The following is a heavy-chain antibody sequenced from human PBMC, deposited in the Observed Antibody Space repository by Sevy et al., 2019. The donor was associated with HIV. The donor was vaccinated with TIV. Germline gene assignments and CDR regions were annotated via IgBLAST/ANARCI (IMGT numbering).Heavy chain of an antibody. V-gene: IGHV3-30-3*01. D-gene: IGHD3-22*01. CDR3: ARDRYYYDSSGYLLRYFDY. Sequence: GGSLRLSCAASGFTFSSYAMHWVRQAPGKGLEWVAVISYDGSNKYYADSVKGRFTISRDNSKKTLYLQMNSLRAEDTAVYYCARDRYYYDSSGYLLRYFDYWGQGTLVTVSS. J-gene: IGHJ4*02. CDR2: ISYDGSNK. CDR1: GFTFSSYA.